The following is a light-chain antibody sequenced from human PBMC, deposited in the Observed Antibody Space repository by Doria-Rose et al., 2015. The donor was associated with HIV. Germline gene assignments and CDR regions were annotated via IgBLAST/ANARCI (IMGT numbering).Light chain of an antibody. CDR1: SSNIGAGFD. Sequence: QSVLTQPPSVSGAPGQRVAISCTGSSSNIGAGFDVNWYQQFPGTAPKLLIHANTNRPSGVPDRFSGSKSGTSASLAISGLRAEDEADYYCQSYDSRLSVYVFGPGTKVTVL. J-gene: IGLJ1*01. CDR3: QSYDSRLSVYV. V-gene: IGLV1-40*01. CDR2: ANT.